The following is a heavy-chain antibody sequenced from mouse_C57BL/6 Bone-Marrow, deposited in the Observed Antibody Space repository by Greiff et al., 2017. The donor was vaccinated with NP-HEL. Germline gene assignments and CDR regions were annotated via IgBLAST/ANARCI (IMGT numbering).Heavy chain of an antibody. Sequence: QVQLQQPGAELVKPGASVKLSCKASGYTFTSYWMQWVKQRPGQGLEWIGEIDPSDSYTNYNQKFKGKATLTVDTSSSTAYMQLSSLTSEDSAVYYCASFPYYYGTWFAYWGQGTLVTVSA. CDR1: GYTFTSYW. D-gene: IGHD1-1*01. CDR2: IDPSDSYT. J-gene: IGHJ3*01. CDR3: ASFPYYYGTWFAY. V-gene: IGHV1-50*01.